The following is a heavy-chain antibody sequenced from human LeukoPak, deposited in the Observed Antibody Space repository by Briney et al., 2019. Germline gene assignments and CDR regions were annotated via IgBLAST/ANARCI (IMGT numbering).Heavy chain of an antibody. V-gene: IGHV4-59*08. Sequence: SETLSLTCTVSGGSISSYYWSWIRQPPGKGLEWIGYIYYSGSTNYNPSLKSRVTISVDTSKNQFPLKLSSVTAADTAVYYCASTMVRGVMPAFDIWGQGTMVTVSS. CDR3: ASTMVRGVMPAFDI. D-gene: IGHD3-10*01. CDR2: IYYSGST. J-gene: IGHJ3*02. CDR1: GGSISSYY.